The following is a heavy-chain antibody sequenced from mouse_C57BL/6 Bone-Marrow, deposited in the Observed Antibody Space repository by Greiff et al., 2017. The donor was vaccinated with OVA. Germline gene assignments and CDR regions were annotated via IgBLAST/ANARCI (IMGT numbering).Heavy chain of an antibody. CDR1: GYTFTDHY. J-gene: IGHJ2*01. CDR2: IYPGSGNT. Sequence: QVQLQQSGAEVVRPGASVKLSCKASGYTFTDHYINWVKQRPGQGLEWIARIYPGSGNTYYNEKFKGKATLTAEKSSNTAFMQLSRLTSEYSAVYFCARDDGYFFEYWGQGTTLTVSS. V-gene: IGHV1-76*01. D-gene: IGHD2-3*01. CDR3: ARDDGYFFEY.